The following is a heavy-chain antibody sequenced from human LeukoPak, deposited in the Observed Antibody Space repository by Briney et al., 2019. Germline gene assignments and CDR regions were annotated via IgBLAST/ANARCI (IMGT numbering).Heavy chain of an antibody. Sequence: SETLSLTCAVYGGSFSGYYWSWIRQPPGKGLEWIGEINHSGSTNYNPSLKSRATISVDTSKNQFSLKLSSVTAADTAVYYCARVARDYVWGSYRYPFDYWGQGTLVTVSS. D-gene: IGHD3-16*02. J-gene: IGHJ4*02. CDR3: ARVARDYVWGSYRYPFDY. V-gene: IGHV4-34*01. CDR1: GGSFSGYY. CDR2: INHSGST.